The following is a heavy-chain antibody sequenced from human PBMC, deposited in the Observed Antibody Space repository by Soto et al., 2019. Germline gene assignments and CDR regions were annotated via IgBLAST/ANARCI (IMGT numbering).Heavy chain of an antibody. CDR3: AKDLSGSLVTRYDFWSGFTFDY. D-gene: IGHD3-3*01. V-gene: IGHV3-23*01. J-gene: IGHJ4*02. CDR2: ISGSGGST. Sequence: SLRLSCAASGFTFSSYAMSWVRQAPGKGLEWVSAISGSGGSTYYADSVKGRFTISRDNSKNTLYLQMNSLRAEDTAVYYCAKDLSGSLVTRYDFWSGFTFDYWGQGTLVTVSS. CDR1: GFTFSSYA.